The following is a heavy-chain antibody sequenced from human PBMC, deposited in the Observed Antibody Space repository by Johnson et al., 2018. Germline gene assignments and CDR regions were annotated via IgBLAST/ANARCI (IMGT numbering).Heavy chain of an antibody. Sequence: QVQLVESGGGVVQPGRSLRLSCAASGFTFSSSAMHWVRQAPGKGLAWVAVISYDGSNKYYADSVKGRFTISRDNSKNTLYLQMNTRRAEDTAVYYCASCSSTSCPTHYYYYYMDVWGKGTTVTVSS. V-gene: IGHV3-30-3*01. CDR1: GFTFSSSA. CDR2: ISYDGSNK. CDR3: ASCSSTSCPTHYYYYYMDV. J-gene: IGHJ6*03. D-gene: IGHD2-2*01.